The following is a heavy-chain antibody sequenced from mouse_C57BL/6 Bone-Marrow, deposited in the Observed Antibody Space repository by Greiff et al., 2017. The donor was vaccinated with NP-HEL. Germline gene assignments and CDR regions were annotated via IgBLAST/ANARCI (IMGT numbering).Heavy chain of an antibody. J-gene: IGHJ1*03. CDR3: ARFYYCSSRYWYFDF. D-gene: IGHD1-1*01. CDR1: GYTFTSYW. CDR2: IDPSDSYT. V-gene: IGHV1-69*01. Sequence: QVQLQQPGAELVMPGASVKLSCKASGYTFTSYWMHWVKQSPGQGLEWIGEIDPSDSYTNYNQKFKGKSTLTVDKYYRTAYMQLSSLTSEDSSVYYCARFYYCSSRYWYFDFWGTGTTVTFSS.